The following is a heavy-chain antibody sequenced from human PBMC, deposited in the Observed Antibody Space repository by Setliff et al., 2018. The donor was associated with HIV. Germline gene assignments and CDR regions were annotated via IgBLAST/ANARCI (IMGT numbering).Heavy chain of an antibody. D-gene: IGHD6-6*01. Sequence: PGGSLRLSCAASGFSVSTYWMNWVRQAPGKGLEWVANIEKDGSEKYYVDSVKGRFTISRDNSKNTLDLQMSSLRVEDTAVYYCLRVEHSTSSPGGDYWGQGTLVTVSS. CDR1: GFSVSTYW. J-gene: IGHJ4*02. CDR3: LRVEHSTSSPGGDY. CDR2: IEKDGSEK. V-gene: IGHV3-7*01.